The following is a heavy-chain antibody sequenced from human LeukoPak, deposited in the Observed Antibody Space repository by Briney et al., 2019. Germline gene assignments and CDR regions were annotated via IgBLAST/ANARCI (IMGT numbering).Heavy chain of an antibody. V-gene: IGHV4-4*07. J-gene: IGHJ5*02. CDR3: ARAPPGYSSGWYGANWFDP. CDR1: GGSISSYY. CDR2: IYTSGST. Sequence: SETLSLTCTVSGGSISSYYWSWIRQPAGKGLEWIGRIYTSGSTNYNPSLKSRVTISVDTSKNQFSLKLSSVTAADTAVYYCARAPPGYSSGWYGANWFDPWGQGTLVTVSS. D-gene: IGHD6-19*01.